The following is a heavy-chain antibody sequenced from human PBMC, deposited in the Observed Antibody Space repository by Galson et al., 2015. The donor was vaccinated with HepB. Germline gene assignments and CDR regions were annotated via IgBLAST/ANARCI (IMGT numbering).Heavy chain of an antibody. D-gene: IGHD3-3*01. CDR3: ATPYSRITIFGVVIPFDY. Sequence: SLRLSCAASGFPFSSYAMRWVRQAPGKGLEWVSAISTSGSRTYYADSVKGRFTISRDNSRNTLFLQMSSLRAEDTAVYYCATPYSRITIFGVVIPFDYWGQGILVTVSS. CDR2: ISTSGSRT. J-gene: IGHJ4*02. CDR1: GFPFSSYA. V-gene: IGHV3-23*01.